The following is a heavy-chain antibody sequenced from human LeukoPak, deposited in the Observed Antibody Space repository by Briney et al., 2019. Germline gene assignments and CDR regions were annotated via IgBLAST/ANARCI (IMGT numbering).Heavy chain of an antibody. Sequence: PSETLSLTCAVYGGSFSGYYWSWIRQPAGKGLEWIGRIYTSGSTNYNPSLKSRVTISVDTSKNQFSLKLSSVTAADTAVYYCARGTGQLLWFGELLGGDAFDIWGQGTVVTVSS. D-gene: IGHD3-10*01. CDR2: IYTSGST. CDR3: ARGTGQLLWFGELLGGDAFDI. V-gene: IGHV4-59*10. CDR1: GGSFSGYY. J-gene: IGHJ3*02.